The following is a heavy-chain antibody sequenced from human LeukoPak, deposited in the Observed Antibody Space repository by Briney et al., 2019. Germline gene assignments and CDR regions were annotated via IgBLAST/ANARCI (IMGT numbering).Heavy chain of an antibody. V-gene: IGHV3-33*01. Sequence: PGGSLRLSCAATGFAFSSYGMHWVRQAPGKGLEWVALIWYDGSNKYYADSVKGRFTISRDNSKNTLYLQLDSLRAEDTAVYYCARVRYGSGNYYNAFDIWGQGTMVTVSS. D-gene: IGHD3-10*01. CDR2: IWYDGSNK. J-gene: IGHJ3*02. CDR1: GFAFSSYG. CDR3: ARVRYGSGNYYNAFDI.